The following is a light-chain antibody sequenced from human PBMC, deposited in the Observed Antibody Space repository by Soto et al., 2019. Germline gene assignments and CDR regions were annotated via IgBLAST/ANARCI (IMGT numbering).Light chain of an antibody. Sequence: QSVLTQSSSASASLGSSVKLTCILSSGHSTYIIAWHQQQPGKAPRFLMTLDRSGSYNRGSGVPDRFSGSSPGADRYLTIFNLPFEDEGDYYCESWYSNPHKVFGGGIKLTV. J-gene: IGLJ3*02. CDR3: ESWYSNPHKV. CDR1: SGHSTYI. V-gene: IGLV4-60*02. CDR2: LDRSGSY.